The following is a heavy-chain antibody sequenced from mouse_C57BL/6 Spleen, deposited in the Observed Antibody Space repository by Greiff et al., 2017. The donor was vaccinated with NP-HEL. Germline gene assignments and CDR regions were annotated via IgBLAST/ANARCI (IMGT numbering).Heavy chain of an antibody. CDR2: IYPGDGDT. CDR1: GYAFSSYW. CDR3: ARSGYASYAMDY. V-gene: IGHV1-80*01. J-gene: IGHJ4*01. D-gene: IGHD3-2*02. Sequence: QVQLQQSGAELVKPGASVKISCKASGYAFSSYWMNWVKQRPGKGLEWIGQIYPGDGDTNYNGKFKGKATLTADKSSSTAYMQLSSLTSEDSAVYFCARSGYASYAMDYWGQGTSVTVSS.